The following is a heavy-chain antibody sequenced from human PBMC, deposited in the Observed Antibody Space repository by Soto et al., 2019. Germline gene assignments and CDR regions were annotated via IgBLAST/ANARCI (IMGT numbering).Heavy chain of an antibody. V-gene: IGHV3-30*14. Sequence: QVQLVASGGGVVQPGRSLRLSCAASGFTLSNYAMKWVRQAPGKGLEWLVHISSDGWSTHYAGSIEGRFTVSRDTSKNTLYLQMNTLRVEDTADYFCGREQNSGYYRTADYWGQGTRVTVSS. D-gene: IGHD3-22*01. J-gene: IGHJ4*02. CDR3: GREQNSGYYRTADY. CDR1: GFTLSNYA. CDR2: ISSDGWST.